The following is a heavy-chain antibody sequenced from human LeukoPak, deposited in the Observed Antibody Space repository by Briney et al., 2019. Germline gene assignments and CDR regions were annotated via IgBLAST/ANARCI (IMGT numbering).Heavy chain of an antibody. D-gene: IGHD5-12*01. CDR2: IYHSGST. J-gene: IGHJ6*03. CDR3: AKGGGYEAQYYYYYLDV. Sequence: SETLSLTCTVSGYSISSGYYWGWIRQPPGKGLEWIGSIYHSGSTYYNPSLKSRVTISVDTSKNQFSLKLSSVTAADTAVYYCAKGGGYEAQYYYYYLDVWGKGTTVTISS. CDR1: GYSISSGYY. V-gene: IGHV4-38-2*02.